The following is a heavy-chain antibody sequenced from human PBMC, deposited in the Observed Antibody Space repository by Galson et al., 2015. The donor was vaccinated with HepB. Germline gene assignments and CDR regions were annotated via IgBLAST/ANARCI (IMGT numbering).Heavy chain of an antibody. V-gene: IGHV1-18*01. CDR1: GYTFTNYG. CDR2: ISAYNGNT. CDR3: ARGDWGWGGFDD. J-gene: IGHJ4*02. Sequence: SVKVSCKASGYTFTNYGISWVRQAPGQGLQWMGWISAYNGNTHYAQKLQGRVTMTTDTSTSTAYMGLRSLRSDDTAVYYCARGDWGWGGFDDWGQGTLVTVSS. D-gene: IGHD7-27*01.